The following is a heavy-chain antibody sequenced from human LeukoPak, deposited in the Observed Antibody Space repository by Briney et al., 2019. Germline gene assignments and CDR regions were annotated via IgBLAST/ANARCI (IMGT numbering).Heavy chain of an antibody. D-gene: IGHD1-1*01. J-gene: IGHJ5*02. CDR2: IYYSGST. CDR3: ARDYHGTTQCNWFDP. CDR1: GGSISSGGYY. V-gene: IGHV4-31*03. Sequence: SETLSLTCTVSGGSISSGGYYWSWISQHPGKGLEWIGYIYYSGSTYYNPSLKSRVTISVDTSKNQFSLKLSSVTAADTAVYYCARDYHGTTQCNWFDPWGQGTLVTVSS.